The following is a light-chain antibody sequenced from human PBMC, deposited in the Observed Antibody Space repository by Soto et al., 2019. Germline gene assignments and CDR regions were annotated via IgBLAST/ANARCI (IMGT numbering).Light chain of an antibody. CDR1: QTITYS. CDR2: AAS. CDR3: QQSFTIPNT. V-gene: IGKV1-39*01. Sequence: DIQMTQSPSSLSASVGDRVTITCRARQTITYSVNWYQQKPGGAPKLLIYAASNLQSGVPSRFIGSGSGTAFTLTISSLQLEDLATYDCQQSFTIPNTFGQGTK. J-gene: IGKJ2*01.